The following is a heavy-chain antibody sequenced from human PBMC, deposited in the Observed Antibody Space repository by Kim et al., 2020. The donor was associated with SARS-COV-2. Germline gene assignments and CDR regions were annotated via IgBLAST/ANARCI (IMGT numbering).Heavy chain of an antibody. J-gene: IGHJ4*02. CDR2: ISSSSYT. CDR3: AMGQGRFLEWLLAPFDY. V-gene: IGHV3-11*03. CDR1: GFTFSDYY. D-gene: IGHD3-3*01. Sequence: GGSLRLSCAASGFTFSDYYMSWIRQAPGKGLEWVSYISSSSYTNYADSVKGRFTISRDNAKNSLYLQMNSLRAEDTAVYYCAMGQGRFLEWLLAPFDYWGQGTLVTVSS.